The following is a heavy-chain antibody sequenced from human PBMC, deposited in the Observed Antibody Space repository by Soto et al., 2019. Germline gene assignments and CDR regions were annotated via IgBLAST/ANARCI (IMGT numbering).Heavy chain of an antibody. V-gene: IGHV4-31*03. CDR1: GGSSSSGGYY. CDR3: ARTKDYSSSLDY. CDR2: IHYSGRT. Sequence: SETLSLTCTVSGGSSSSGGYYWTWIRQHPGKGLEWIGCIHYSGRTYYNPSLKSRVTISVDTSKRQFSLKLSSVTAADTAIYYCARTKDYSSSLDYWGQGALVTVSS. D-gene: IGHD6-6*01. J-gene: IGHJ4*02.